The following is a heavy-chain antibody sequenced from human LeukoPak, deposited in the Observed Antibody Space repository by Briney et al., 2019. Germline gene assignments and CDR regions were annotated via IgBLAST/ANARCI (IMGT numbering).Heavy chain of an antibody. D-gene: IGHD6-13*01. Sequence: ASVKVSCKASGFTFNAYYIHWVRQAPGQGLEWMGWINPNSGGTNYAQKFQGRVTMTRDTSISTAYMELSRLRSDDTAVYYCARVSSSGLSSSYDYWGQGTLVTVSS. V-gene: IGHV1-2*02. CDR1: GFTFNAYY. CDR3: ARVSSSGLSSSYDY. CDR2: INPNSGGT. J-gene: IGHJ4*02.